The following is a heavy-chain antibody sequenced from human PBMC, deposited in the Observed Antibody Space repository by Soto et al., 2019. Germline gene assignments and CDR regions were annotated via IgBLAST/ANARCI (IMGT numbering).Heavy chain of an antibody. CDR2: IYHSGSR. J-gene: IGHJ2*01. V-gene: IGHV4-59*08. Sequence: SETLSLTCTVSGGSISSYYWSWIRQPPGKGLEWIGYIYHSGSRKYNPSLKSRVTISVDTSKNQISLNLSSVTAADTAVYYCSRRGVVVDTTLGDSWYFDLWGRGTLVTVSS. CDR1: GGSISSYY. D-gene: IGHD2-15*01. CDR3: SRRGVVVDTTLGDSWYFDL.